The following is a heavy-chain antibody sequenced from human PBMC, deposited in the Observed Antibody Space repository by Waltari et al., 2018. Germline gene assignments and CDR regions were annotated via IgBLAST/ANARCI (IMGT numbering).Heavy chain of an antibody. V-gene: IGHV3-7*01. Sequence: EVQLVESGGGLVQPGGSLRLSCAASGFTFRGYWMSWVRQAPGKGLEWVSNIKQDGSEKYYVDAVKCRFTISRDNANNSLYLQMNSLRAEDTAVYYCSRDLQHGYFGRGRDYWGQGTLVTVSS. CDR1: GFTFRGYW. D-gene: IGHD4-17*01. CDR3: SRDLQHGYFGRGRDY. CDR2: IKQDGSEK. J-gene: IGHJ4*02.